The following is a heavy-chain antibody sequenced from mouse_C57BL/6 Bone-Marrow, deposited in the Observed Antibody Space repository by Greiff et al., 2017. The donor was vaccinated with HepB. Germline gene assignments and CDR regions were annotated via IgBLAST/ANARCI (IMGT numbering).Heavy chain of an antibody. Sequence: QVQLKESGPELVKPGASVKISCKASGYAFSSSWMNWVKQRPGKGLEWIGRIYPGDGDTNYNGKFKGKATLTADKSSSTAYMQLSSLTSEDSAVYFCARLDGNHGTYWGQGTLVTVSA. CDR1: GYAFSSSW. CDR2: IYPGDGDT. J-gene: IGHJ3*01. CDR3: ARLDGNHGTY. D-gene: IGHD2-1*01. V-gene: IGHV1-82*01.